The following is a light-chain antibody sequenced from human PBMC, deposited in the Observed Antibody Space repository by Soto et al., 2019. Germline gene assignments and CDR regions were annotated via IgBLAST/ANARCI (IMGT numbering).Light chain of an antibody. J-gene: IGKJ1*01. V-gene: IGKV1-5*03. CDR2: KAS. Sequence: DIQMTQSPSTLSGSVGDRVTITCRVSQTISSWLAWYQQTPAKAPNLLXYKASTLKTGVPSRFSGSGSGTDFTLTISSLEPEDFAVYDCQQRSNWPPITFGQGTKVDIK. CDR3: QQRSNWPPIT. CDR1: QTISSW.